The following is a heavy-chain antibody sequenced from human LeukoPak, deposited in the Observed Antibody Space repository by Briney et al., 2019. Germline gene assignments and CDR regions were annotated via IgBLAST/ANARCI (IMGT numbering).Heavy chain of an antibody. Sequence: SQTLSLTCAISGDSVSSNSAAWNWIRQSPSRGLEWLGRTYYRSKWYNDYAVSVKSRITINPDTSKNQFSLKLSSVSAADTALYYCARAAITAAGRGWFDPWGQGTLVTVSS. CDR1: GDSVSSNSAA. D-gene: IGHD6-13*01. V-gene: IGHV6-1*01. CDR3: ARAAITAAGRGWFDP. CDR2: TYYRSKWYN. J-gene: IGHJ5*02.